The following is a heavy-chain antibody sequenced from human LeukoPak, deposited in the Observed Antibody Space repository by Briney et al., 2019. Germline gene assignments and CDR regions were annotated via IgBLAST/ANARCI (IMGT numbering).Heavy chain of an antibody. CDR2: ISYDGNNK. J-gene: IGHJ4*02. CDR1: GFTFSSYA. D-gene: IGHD4-11*01. CDR3: ARDRVTNYDFDY. V-gene: IGHV3-30-3*01. Sequence: GRSLRLSCAASGFTFSSYAMHWVRQAPGKGLEWVAVISYDGNNKYYADSVKGRFTISRDNAKNTLYLQMNSLRAEDTAVYYCARDRVTNYDFDYWGQGTLVTVSS.